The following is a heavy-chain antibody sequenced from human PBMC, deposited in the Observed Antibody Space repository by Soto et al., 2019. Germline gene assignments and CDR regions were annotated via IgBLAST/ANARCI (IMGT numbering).Heavy chain of an antibody. CDR3: ARERAVLLWFGVNWFDP. CDR1: GGSISSYY. J-gene: IGHJ5*02. CDR2: INHSGST. V-gene: IGHV4-59*12. Sequence: PSETLSLTCTVSGGSISSYYWSWIRQPPGKGLEWIGYINHSGSTNYNPSLKSRVTISVDTSKNQFSLKLSSVTAADTAVYYCARERAVLLWFGVNWFDPWGQGALVTVSS. D-gene: IGHD3-10*01.